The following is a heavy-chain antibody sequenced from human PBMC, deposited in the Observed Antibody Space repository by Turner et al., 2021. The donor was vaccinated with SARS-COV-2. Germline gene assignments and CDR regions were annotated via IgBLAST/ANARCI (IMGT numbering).Heavy chain of an antibody. J-gene: IGHJ4*02. Sequence: QVQLQDSGPGLVRPSEPLSLTCPVSGGSISSYYWSWIRQPPGKGLEWIGYIYYSGSTNYNPSLKSRVTISVDTSKNQCSLKLSSVTAADKAVDYCASYYYDSSGYDYAFDYWGQGTLVTVSS. CDR1: GGSISSYY. CDR2: IYYSGST. CDR3: ASYYYDSSGYDYAFDY. V-gene: IGHV4-59*01. D-gene: IGHD3-22*01.